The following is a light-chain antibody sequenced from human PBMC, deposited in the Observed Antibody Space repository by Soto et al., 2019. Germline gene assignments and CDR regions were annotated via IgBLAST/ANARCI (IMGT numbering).Light chain of an antibody. Sequence: EIVMTQSPATLSVSQGEGATLSCRASQSVSSNLAWYQQQPGQAPRLLIYGASTRATGIPARFSGSGSGTEFTLTISSLQSEDFAVYYCQQYNNWPYTFGQGTKLEIK. J-gene: IGKJ2*01. V-gene: IGKV3-15*01. CDR3: QQYNNWPYT. CDR2: GAS. CDR1: QSVSSN.